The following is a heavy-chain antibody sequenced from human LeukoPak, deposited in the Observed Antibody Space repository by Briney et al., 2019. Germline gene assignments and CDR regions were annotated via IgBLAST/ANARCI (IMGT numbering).Heavy chain of an antibody. D-gene: IGHD3-10*01. V-gene: IGHV3-53*01. CDR2: IYSGGST. CDR1: GFTFRTYA. Sequence: PGGSLRLSCAASGFTFRTYAMSWVRQAPGKGLEWVSVIYSGGSTYYADSVKGRFTISRDNSKNTLYLQMNSLRAEDTAVYYCARAKVRGVPYYYYGMDVWGQGTTVTVSS. CDR3: ARAKVRGVPYYYYGMDV. J-gene: IGHJ6*02.